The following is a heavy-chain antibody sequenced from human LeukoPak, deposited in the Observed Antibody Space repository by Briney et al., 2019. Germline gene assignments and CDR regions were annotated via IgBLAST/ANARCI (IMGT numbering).Heavy chain of an antibody. V-gene: IGHV3-30*01. CDR2: ISYDGSNK. CDR3: ARNRTTYYDFWSGYENWFDP. J-gene: IGHJ5*02. D-gene: IGHD3-3*01. Sequence: GRSLRLSCAASGFTFSSYAMHWVRQAPGKGLEWVAVISYDGSNKYYADSVKGRFTISRDNSKNTLYLQMNSLRAEDTAVYYCARNRTTYYDFWSGYENWFDPWGQGTLVTVSS. CDR1: GFTFSSYA.